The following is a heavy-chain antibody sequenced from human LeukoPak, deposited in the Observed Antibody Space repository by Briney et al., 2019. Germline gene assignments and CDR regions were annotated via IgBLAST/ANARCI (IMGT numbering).Heavy chain of an antibody. D-gene: IGHD5-18*01. J-gene: IGHJ4*02. Sequence: GGSLRLSCAASGFTFGSYSMNWVRQAPGKGLEWVSYISSISGTINYADSVKGRFTISGDNARNSLFLQMNSLRAEDTAVYCCARDHNYAFDYWGQGTLVTVSS. CDR3: ARDHNYAFDY. CDR2: ISSISGTI. CDR1: GFTFGSYS. V-gene: IGHV3-48*01.